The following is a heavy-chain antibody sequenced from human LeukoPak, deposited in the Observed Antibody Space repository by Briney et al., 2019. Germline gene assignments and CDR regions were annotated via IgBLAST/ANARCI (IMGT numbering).Heavy chain of an antibody. V-gene: IGHV1-8*01. Sequence: ASVKVSCKASGYTFTSYDINWVRQATGQGLEWMGWMNPNSGNTGYAQKFQGRVTMTRNTSISTAYMELSSLRSEDTAVYYCAREPEVVGGYYYYGTDVWGQGTTVTVSS. CDR1: GYTFTSYD. CDR3: AREPEVVGGYYYYGTDV. J-gene: IGHJ6*02. D-gene: IGHD2-2*01. CDR2: MNPNSGNT.